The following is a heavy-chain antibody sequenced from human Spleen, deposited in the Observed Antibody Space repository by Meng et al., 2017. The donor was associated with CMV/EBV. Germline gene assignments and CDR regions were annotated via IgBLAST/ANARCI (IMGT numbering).Heavy chain of an antibody. CDR2: ISSSSSYT. D-gene: IGHD3-10*01. CDR3: ARDGTGGYYFDY. CDR1: GFTFSSYS. V-gene: IGHV3-21*01. Sequence: GGSLRLSCAASGFTFSSYSMNWVRQAPGKGLEWVSSISSSSSYTYYADSVKGRFTISRDNAKNSLYLQMNSLRAEDTAVYYCARDGTGGYYFDYWGQGTLVTVSS. J-gene: IGHJ4*02.